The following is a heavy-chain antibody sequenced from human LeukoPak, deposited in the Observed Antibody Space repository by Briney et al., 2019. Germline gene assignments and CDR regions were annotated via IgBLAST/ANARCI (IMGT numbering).Heavy chain of an antibody. CDR1: GYTLTELS. CDR3: ATGSYSGSYYTGSFDY. CDR2: FDPEDGET. Sequence: ASVKVSCKVSGYTLTELSMHWVRQAPGKGLEWMGGFDPEDGETIYAQKFQGRVTMTEDTSTDTAYMELSSLRSEDTAVYYCATGSYSGSYYTGSFDYWGQGTLVTVSS. J-gene: IGHJ4*02. D-gene: IGHD1-26*01. V-gene: IGHV1-24*01.